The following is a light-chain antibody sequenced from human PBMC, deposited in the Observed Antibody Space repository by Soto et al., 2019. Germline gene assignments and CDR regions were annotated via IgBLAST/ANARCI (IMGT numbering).Light chain of an antibody. J-gene: IGLJ2*01. CDR1: SSSIGAGYD. CDR3: QSYDTSLSGSV. CDR2: GNN. Sequence: QSVLTQPPSVSGAPGQSVTISCTGSSSSIGAGYDVHWYQQFPGTAPKLLIYGNNNRPSGVPDRFSGSKSGTSASLAITGLQAEDEADYYCQSYDTSLSGSVFGGGTQLTVL. V-gene: IGLV1-40*01.